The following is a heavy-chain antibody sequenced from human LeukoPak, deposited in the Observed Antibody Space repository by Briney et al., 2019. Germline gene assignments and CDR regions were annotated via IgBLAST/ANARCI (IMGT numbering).Heavy chain of an antibody. CDR1: GGSLGSSY. CDR3: ARRGDVYNYEGYFDY. V-gene: IGHV4-59*01. CDR2: IYHSGSA. D-gene: IGHD5-24*01. Sequence: SEALSLTCTVSGGSLGSSYWNWIRQSPGKGLEWIGDIYHSGSANYNPSLKSRVTISLDTSKNQFSLKMSSVTAADTAVYYCARRGDVYNYEGYFDYWGQGTLVTVSS. J-gene: IGHJ4*02.